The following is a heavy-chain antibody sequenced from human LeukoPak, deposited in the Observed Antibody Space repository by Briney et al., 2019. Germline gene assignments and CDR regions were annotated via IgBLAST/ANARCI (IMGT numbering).Heavy chain of an antibody. CDR2: IKQDGSEK. V-gene: IGHV3-7*01. CDR3: AIGFSQGALDY. D-gene: IGHD3-16*01. J-gene: IGHJ4*02. CDR1: GFTFSSYW. Sequence: GGSLRLSCAASGFTFSSYWMSWVRQAPGKGLEWVANIKQDGSEKYYVDSVKGRFTISRDNAKNSLYLQMNSLRAEDTAVYYCAIGFSQGALDYWGQGTLVTVSS.